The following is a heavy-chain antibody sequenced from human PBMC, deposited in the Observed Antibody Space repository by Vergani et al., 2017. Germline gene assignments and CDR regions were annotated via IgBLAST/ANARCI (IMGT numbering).Heavy chain of an antibody. CDR1: GYTFTSYG. D-gene: IGHD4-17*01. V-gene: IGHV1-18*01. CDR3: ARDGYGDYYYYYGMDV. CDR2: ISAYNGNT. Sequence: QVQLVQSGAEVKKPGASVKVSCKASGYTFTSYGISWVRQAPGQGLEWMGWISAYNGNTNYAQKLQGRVTMTTDTSTSPAYMELRSLRSDDTAVYYCARDGYGDYYYYYGMDVWGQGTTVTVSS. J-gene: IGHJ6*02.